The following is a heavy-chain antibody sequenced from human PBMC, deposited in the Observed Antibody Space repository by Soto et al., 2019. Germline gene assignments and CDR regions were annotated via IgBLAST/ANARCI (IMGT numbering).Heavy chain of an antibody. V-gene: IGHV1-3*01. CDR2: INAGNGNT. Sequence: ASVKVSCKASGYTFTSYAIHWVRQAPGQRLEWMGWINAGNGNTKYSQKFQGRVTITRDTSASTAYMELSSLRSEDTAVYYCARDDVGYCSSTSCYYYYMDVWGKGTKVTVSS. CDR3: ARDDVGYCSSTSCYYYYMDV. D-gene: IGHD2-2*01. CDR1: GYTFTSYA. J-gene: IGHJ6*03.